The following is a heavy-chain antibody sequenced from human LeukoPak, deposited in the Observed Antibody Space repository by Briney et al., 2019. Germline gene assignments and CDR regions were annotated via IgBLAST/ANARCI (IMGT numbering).Heavy chain of an antibody. D-gene: IGHD6-6*01. CDR2: IYHSGST. J-gene: IGHJ3*02. Sequence: TLSLTCTVSGGSISSGGYYWSWIRQPPGKGLEWIGYIYHSGSTYYNPSLKSRVTISVDTSKNQFSLKLSSVTAADTAVYYCARDRRIAALPGAFDIWGQGTMVTVSS. CDR3: ARDRRIAALPGAFDI. CDR1: GGSISSGGYY. V-gene: IGHV4-30-2*01.